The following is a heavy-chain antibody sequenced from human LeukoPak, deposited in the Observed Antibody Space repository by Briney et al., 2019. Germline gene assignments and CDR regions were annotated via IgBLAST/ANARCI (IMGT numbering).Heavy chain of an antibody. CDR3: ASIHGSGSYYVY. D-gene: IGHD3-10*01. CDR1: GFTFSSYW. Sequence: QPGGSLRLSCAASGFTFSSYWMHWVRQTPGKGLVWVSRINTDGSYTSYADSVKGRFTISRDNAKNTLYLQVNSLRAEDTAVYYCASIHGSGSYYVYWGQGTLVTVSA. J-gene: IGHJ4*02. V-gene: IGHV3-74*01. CDR2: INTDGSYT.